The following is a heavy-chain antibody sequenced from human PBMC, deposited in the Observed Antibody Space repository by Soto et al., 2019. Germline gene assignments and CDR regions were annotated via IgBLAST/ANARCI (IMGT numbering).Heavy chain of an antibody. J-gene: IGHJ4*02. Sequence: QVQLVESGGGLVKPGGSLRLSCAASGFTFSDYSMSWIRQAPGRGLEWVSYISSSGSTIYYADSVKGRFTISRDNAKNSLYLQVNSLRAEDTAVYYCARDDSRLRWPRFDYWGQGTLVTVSS. CDR2: ISSSGSTI. CDR1: GFTFSDYS. D-gene: IGHD4-17*01. V-gene: IGHV3-11*01. CDR3: ARDDSRLRWPRFDY.